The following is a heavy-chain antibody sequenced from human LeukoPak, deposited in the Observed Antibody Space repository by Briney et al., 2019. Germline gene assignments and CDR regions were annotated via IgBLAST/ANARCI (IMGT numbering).Heavy chain of an antibody. CDR2: INPNSGGT. D-gene: IGHD3-22*01. J-gene: IGHJ4*02. CDR1: GYTFTSYY. CDR3: ARGGDYYDSSGQDY. V-gene: IGHV1-2*06. Sequence: ASVKVSCKASGYTFTSYYMHWVRQAPGQGLEWMGRINPNSGGTNYAQKFQGRVAMTRDTSISTAYMELSRLRSDDTAVYYCARGGDYYDSSGQDYWGQGTLVTVSS.